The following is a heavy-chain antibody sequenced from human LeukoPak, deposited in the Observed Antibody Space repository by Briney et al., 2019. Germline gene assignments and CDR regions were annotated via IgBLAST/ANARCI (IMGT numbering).Heavy chain of an antibody. V-gene: IGHV4-39*07. CDR2: LYYTGST. CDR1: GGFINSSTYY. D-gene: IGHD3-10*01. J-gene: IGHJ4*02. Sequence: KSSETLSLTCAVSGGFINSSTYYWGWIRQPPGKGLEWIGSLYYTGSTYYSPSLKSRLTISVDTSKNQFSLKLSSVTAADTAVYYCARRFGVATYYFDYWGQGTLVTVSS. CDR3: ARRFGVATYYFDY.